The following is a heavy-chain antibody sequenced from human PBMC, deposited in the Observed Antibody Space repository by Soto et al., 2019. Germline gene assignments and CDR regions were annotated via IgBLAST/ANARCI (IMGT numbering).Heavy chain of an antibody. J-gene: IGHJ6*02. CDR3: ARTAAAGKYYYGMDV. V-gene: IGHV4-30-2*01. CDR2: MYHSGST. D-gene: IGHD6-13*01. Sequence: SETLSLTCTVSGGSISSGGYSWSWIRQPPGKGLEWIGYMYHSGSTYYNPSLKSRVTISADKSISTAYLQWSSLKASDTAMYYCARTAAAGKYYYGMDVWGQGTTVTVSS. CDR1: GGSISSGGYS.